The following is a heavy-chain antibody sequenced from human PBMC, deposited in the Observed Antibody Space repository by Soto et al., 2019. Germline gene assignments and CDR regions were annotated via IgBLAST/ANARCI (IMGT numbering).Heavy chain of an antibody. CDR3: THLTLGY. J-gene: IGHJ4*02. Sequence: EVQLVESGGGLVQPGGSLRLSCAASGFTFSTYWMYWVRQAPGKGLVWVSRINSDGSSTSYADSVKGRFTISRDNVKNTLFLQMNSLRAEDTAMYYCTHLTLGYWGQGPLVTVSS. V-gene: IGHV3-74*01. CDR1: GFTFSTYW. CDR2: INSDGSST. D-gene: IGHD3-16*01.